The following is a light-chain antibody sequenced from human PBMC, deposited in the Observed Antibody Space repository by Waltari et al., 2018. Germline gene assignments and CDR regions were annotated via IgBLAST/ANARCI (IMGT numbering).Light chain of an antibody. Sequence: EIVLTQSPGPLSLSPGERATLSCRASQSVSRALAWYQQNTGQAPRLLIYGASNRATGIPDRFSGSGSGTDFSLIISRLEPEDFAVYYCQHYVSLPVTFGQGTKVEIK. V-gene: IGKV3-20*01. CDR1: QSVSRA. J-gene: IGKJ1*01. CDR2: GAS. CDR3: QHYVSLPVT.